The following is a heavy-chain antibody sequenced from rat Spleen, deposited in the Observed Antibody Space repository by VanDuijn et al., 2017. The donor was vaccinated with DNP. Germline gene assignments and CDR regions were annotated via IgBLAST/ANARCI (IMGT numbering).Heavy chain of an antibody. CDR2: ISYDVSRT. Sequence: EVQLVESGGGLVQPGRSLKLSCAASGFTFSDYAMAWVRQAPKKGLEWVATISYDVSRTYYRDSVKGRFTISRDNAKRTLYLQMDSLRSEDTATYYFARQGLVVITTHFDYWRQGVMVIVSS. J-gene: IGHJ2*01. CDR3: ARQGLVVITTHFDY. CDR1: GFTFSDYA. D-gene: IGHD1-12*02. V-gene: IGHV5-17*01.